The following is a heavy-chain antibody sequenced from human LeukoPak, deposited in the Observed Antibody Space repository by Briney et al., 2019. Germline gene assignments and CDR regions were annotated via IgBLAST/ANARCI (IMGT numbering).Heavy chain of an antibody. V-gene: IGHV3-13*01. CDR2: IGTAGDT. CDR1: GFTFSNFD. Sequence: GGSLRLSCAGSGFTFSNFDLHWVRQSTGEGLEWVSAIGTAGDTYYPDSVKGRFTISRDNAKNSFYLQMDNLGPGDTAVYYCSRGGAPAGYAYDIWGHGTVVTVSS. CDR3: SRGGAPAGYAYDI. J-gene: IGHJ3*02. D-gene: IGHD6-13*01.